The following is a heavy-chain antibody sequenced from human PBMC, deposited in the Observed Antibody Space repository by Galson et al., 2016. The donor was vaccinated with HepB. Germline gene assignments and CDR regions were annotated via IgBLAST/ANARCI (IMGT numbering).Heavy chain of an antibody. CDR2: ISYDGSNK. V-gene: IGHV3-30*18. Sequence: SLRLSCAASGFTFSSYGMHWVRQAPGKGLEGVAVISYDGSNKYYADSVKGRFTISRDKSKNTLYLQMNSLRAEDTAVYYCAKEQYTSRWYAEYYFDYWGQGTLVTVSS. CDR3: AKEQYTSRWYAEYYFDY. J-gene: IGHJ4*02. D-gene: IGHD6-13*01. CDR1: GFTFSSYG.